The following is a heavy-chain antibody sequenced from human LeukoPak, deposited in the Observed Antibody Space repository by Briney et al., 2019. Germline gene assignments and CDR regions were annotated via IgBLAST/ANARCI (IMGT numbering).Heavy chain of an antibody. J-gene: IGHJ4*02. D-gene: IGHD5-24*01. CDR2: IYTSGST. Sequence: PSETLSLTCTVSGGSISSGSYYWSWIRQPAGKGLEWIGRIYTSGSTNYNPSLKSRVTISVDTSKNQFSLELSSVTAADTAVYYCAREGDGYNYLDYWGQGTLVTVSS. CDR1: GGSISSGSYY. V-gene: IGHV4-61*02. CDR3: AREGDGYNYLDY.